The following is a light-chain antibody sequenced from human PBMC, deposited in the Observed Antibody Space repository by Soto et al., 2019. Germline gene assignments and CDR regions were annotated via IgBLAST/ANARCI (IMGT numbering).Light chain of an antibody. V-gene: IGKV3-20*01. CDR3: QQYASSLT. J-gene: IGKJ1*01. Sequence: EIVLTQSPGSLSLSLGERATLSCRASQSVDSAFFAWYQQKPGQPPRLLMYGASRRATGIPDRFSGSGSGTDFTLKISRLEPEDYADDYCQQYASSLTFGQGTKVEI. CDR2: GAS. CDR1: QSVDSAF.